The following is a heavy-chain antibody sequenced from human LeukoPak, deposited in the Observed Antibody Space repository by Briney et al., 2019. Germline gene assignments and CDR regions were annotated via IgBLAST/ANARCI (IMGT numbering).Heavy chain of an antibody. CDR3: ASTEAVYGDYLSIDY. CDR2: IYYSGST. V-gene: IGHV4-30-4*01. D-gene: IGHD4-17*01. Sequence: PSETLSLTCTVSGGSISSGDYYWSWIRQPPGKGLEWIGYIYYSGSTYYNPSLKSRVTISVDTSKNQFSLKLSSVTAADTAVYYCASTEAVYGDYLSIDYWGQGTLVTVSS. CDR1: GGSISSGDYY. J-gene: IGHJ4*02.